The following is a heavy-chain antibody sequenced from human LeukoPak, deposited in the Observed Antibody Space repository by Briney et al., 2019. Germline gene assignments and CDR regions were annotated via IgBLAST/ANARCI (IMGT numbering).Heavy chain of an antibody. J-gene: IGHJ4*02. D-gene: IGHD4-17*01. V-gene: IGHV3-7*01. Sequence: GGSLRLSCAASGFTFSNYWMSWVRQTPGKGLQWVANIKQDGSEKYYVDSVKGRFTISRDNAKKSLYLQMNSLRAEDTAVYYCARVNIDYGQVYYFDNWGQGTLVTVSS. CDR2: IKQDGSEK. CDR3: ARVNIDYGQVYYFDN. CDR1: GFTFSNYW.